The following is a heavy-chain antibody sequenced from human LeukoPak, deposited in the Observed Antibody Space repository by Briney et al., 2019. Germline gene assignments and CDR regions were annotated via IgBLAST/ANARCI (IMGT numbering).Heavy chain of an antibody. V-gene: IGHV4-59*12. J-gene: IGHJ3*02. CDR1: GDSISSYY. D-gene: IGHD6-19*01. Sequence: SETLSLTCTVSGDSISSYYWSWIRQPPGKGLEWIGDIYFGGSTNYNPSPKSRVTMSVDASKNQFSLKLSSVTAADTAVYYCARAPVYSSGWDAFDIWGQGTMVTVSS. CDR3: ARAPVYSSGWDAFDI. CDR2: IYFGGST.